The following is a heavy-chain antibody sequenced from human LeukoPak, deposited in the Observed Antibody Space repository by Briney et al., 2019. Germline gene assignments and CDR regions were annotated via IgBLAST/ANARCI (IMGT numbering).Heavy chain of an antibody. J-gene: IGHJ6*02. CDR2: ISTYSGNT. CDR1: GYTFTNYG. Sequence: GASVKVSCKASGYTFTNYGFSWVRQAPGQGLEWMGWISTYSGNTNYAQQLQGRVTMTSDTSTSTVYMELGSLRSDDTAVYYGARGYCRSTSCHEPPLYGMDVWGQGTTVTVS. D-gene: IGHD2-2*01. CDR3: ARGYCRSTSCHEPPLYGMDV. V-gene: IGHV1-18*04.